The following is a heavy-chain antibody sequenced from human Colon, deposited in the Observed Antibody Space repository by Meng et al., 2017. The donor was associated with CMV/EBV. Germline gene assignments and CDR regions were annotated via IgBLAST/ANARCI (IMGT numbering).Heavy chain of an antibody. V-gene: IGHV1-2*02. CDR2: INPKSVDT. J-gene: IGHJ4*02. D-gene: IGHD5-18*01. CDR1: GYTFTGYY. CDR3: ARGVVGGYNFGYPVAYYYDY. Sequence: VRLAQSWAGVKQPGASVKVSCKASGYTFTGYYIHWVRQAPGQGLEWIGWINPKSVDTKYAQKFQGRVIMTRDTSIDTAYMELSSLRSDDTAVYYCARGVVGGYNFGYPVAYYYDYWGQGTLVTVSS.